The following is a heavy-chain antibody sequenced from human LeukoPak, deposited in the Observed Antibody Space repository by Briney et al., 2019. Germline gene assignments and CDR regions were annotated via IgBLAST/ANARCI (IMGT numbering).Heavy chain of an antibody. D-gene: IGHD3-3*01. V-gene: IGHV1-46*01. CDR3: ARDAKSGNDY. J-gene: IGHJ4*02. CDR2: INPSGGST. CDR1: GYTFTSYY. Sequence: ASVKVSCKASGYTFTSYYMHWVRQAPGQGLEWMGIINPSGGSTSYAQKFQGRVTMTGDTSTSTVHMELSSLRSEDTAVYYCARDAKSGNDYWGQGTLVTVSS.